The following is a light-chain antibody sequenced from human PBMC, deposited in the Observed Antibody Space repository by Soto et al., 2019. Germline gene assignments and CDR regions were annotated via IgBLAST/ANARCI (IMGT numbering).Light chain of an antibody. CDR2: GAS. Sequence: EIVLTQSPGTLSLSPGERATLSCRASQSVSSSYLAWYQQKHGQAPRLLIYGASSRTTGIPERFSGSGSGTDFTLTISRLEPEDFAVYYCQHYGSSPYTFGQGTRLEIK. CDR1: QSVSSSY. CDR3: QHYGSSPYT. J-gene: IGKJ5*01. V-gene: IGKV3-20*01.